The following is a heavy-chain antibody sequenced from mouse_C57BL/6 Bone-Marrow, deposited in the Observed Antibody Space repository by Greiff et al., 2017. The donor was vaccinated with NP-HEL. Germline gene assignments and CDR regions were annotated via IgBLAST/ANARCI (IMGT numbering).Heavy chain of an antibody. V-gene: IGHV5-4*01. CDR1: GFTFSSYA. CDR3: ARENEGNPAWFAY. Sequence: EVMLVESGGGLVKPGGSLKLSCAASGFTFSSYAMSWVRQTPEKRLEWVATISDGGSYTYYPDNVKGRFTISRDNAKNNLYLQMSHLKSEDTAMYYCARENEGNPAWFAYWGQGTLVTVSA. D-gene: IGHD2-1*01. J-gene: IGHJ3*01. CDR2: ISDGGSYT.